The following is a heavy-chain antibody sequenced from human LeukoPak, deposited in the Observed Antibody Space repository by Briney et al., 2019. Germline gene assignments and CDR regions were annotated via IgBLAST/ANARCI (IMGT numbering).Heavy chain of an antibody. D-gene: IGHD4-17*01. Sequence: GRSLRLSCAASGFTFSSYGMHWVRQAPGKGLEWVAVISYDGSNKYYADSVKGRFTISRDNSKNTLYLQMNSLRAEDTAVYYCAKDSKVTTYAFDIWGQGTMVTVSS. CDR2: ISYDGSNK. CDR3: AKDSKVTTYAFDI. CDR1: GFTFSSYG. V-gene: IGHV3-30*18. J-gene: IGHJ3*02.